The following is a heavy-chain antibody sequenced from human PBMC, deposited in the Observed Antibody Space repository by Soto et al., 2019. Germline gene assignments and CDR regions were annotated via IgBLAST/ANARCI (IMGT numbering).Heavy chain of an antibody. V-gene: IGHV1-2*04. CDR2: INPNSGGT. J-gene: IGHJ6*02. CDR1: GYTFTGYY. D-gene: IGHD3-10*01. Sequence: QVQLVQSGAEVKKPGASVKVSCKASGYTFTGYYMHWVRQAPGQGLEWMGWINPNSGGTNYAQKFQGWVTMTRDTSISTAYMELSSLRSDDTAVYYCARRWFGELFDYGMDVWGQGTTVTVSS. CDR3: ARRWFGELFDYGMDV.